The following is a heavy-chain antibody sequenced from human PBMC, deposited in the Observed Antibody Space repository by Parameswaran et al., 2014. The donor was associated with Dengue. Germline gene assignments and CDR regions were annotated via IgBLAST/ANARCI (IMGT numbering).Heavy chain of an antibody. CDR2: MNPNSGNT. CDR3: AREGDDIVVVPAAYDYYGMDV. D-gene: IGHD2-2*01. V-gene: IGHV1-8*01. Sequence: WVRQAPGQGLEWMGWMNPNSGNTGYAQKFQGRVTMTRNTSISTAYMELSSLRSEDTAVYYCAREGDDIVVVPAAYDYYGMDVWGQGTTVTVSS. J-gene: IGHJ6*02.